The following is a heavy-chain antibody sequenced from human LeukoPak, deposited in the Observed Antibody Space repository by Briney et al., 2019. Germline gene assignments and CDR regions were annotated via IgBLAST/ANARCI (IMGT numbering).Heavy chain of an antibody. D-gene: IGHD2-2*01. CDR1: GDSISAYY. V-gene: IGHV4-4*09. CDR3: ARSPPAPKEFDH. J-gene: IGHJ4*02. Sequence: SETLSLTCTVSGDSISAYYWSWSRQPPGKGREWIGYIYTSGPTNYSPSLKSRVTMSADTSKTQFSLKLDSVTAADTAGYYCARSPPAPKEFDHWGQGTLVTVSS. CDR2: IYTSGPT.